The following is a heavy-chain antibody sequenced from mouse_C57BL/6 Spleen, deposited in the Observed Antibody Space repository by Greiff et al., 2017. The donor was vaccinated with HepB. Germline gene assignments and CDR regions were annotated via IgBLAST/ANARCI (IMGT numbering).Heavy chain of an antibody. D-gene: IGHD3-2*02. CDR2: IDPSDSYT. J-gene: IGHJ4*01. CDR1: GYTSTSYW. V-gene: IGHV1-59*01. CDR3: ARYSSERSYAMDY. Sequence: QVQLQQPGAELVRPGTSVKLSCKASGYTSTSYWMHWVKQRPGQGLEWIGVIDPSDSYTNYNQKFKGKATLTVDTSSSTAYMQLSSLTSEDSAVYYCARYSSERSYAMDYWGQGTSVTVSS.